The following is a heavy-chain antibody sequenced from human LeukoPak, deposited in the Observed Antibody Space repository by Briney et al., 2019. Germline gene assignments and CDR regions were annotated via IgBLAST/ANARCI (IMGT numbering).Heavy chain of an antibody. CDR3: ARARVSSGWYGFFDY. CDR1: GFTVSSNY. V-gene: IGHV3-53*01. Sequence: AGSLRLSCAASGFTVSSNYMSWVRQAPGKGLEWVSVIYSGGSTYYADSVKGRFTISRDNSKNTLYLQMNSLRAKDTAVYYCARARVSSGWYGFFDYWGQGTLVTVSS. J-gene: IGHJ4*02. CDR2: IYSGGST. D-gene: IGHD6-19*01.